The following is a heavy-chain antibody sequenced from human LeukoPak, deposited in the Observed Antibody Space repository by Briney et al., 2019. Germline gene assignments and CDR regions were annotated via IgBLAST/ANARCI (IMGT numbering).Heavy chain of an antibody. CDR1: GFTFSPNT. J-gene: IGHJ4*02. Sequence: PGGPLRLSCAAPGFTFSPNTMSWARQAPGKGREWVSAISGSGDSTYYADSVKGRFTISRDNSKNTLYLQVNSLRAEDTAVYYCAKGSGTHFVHDFWGQGTLVTVSS. D-gene: IGHD1-26*01. CDR3: AKGSGTHFVHDF. V-gene: IGHV3-23*01. CDR2: ISGSGDST.